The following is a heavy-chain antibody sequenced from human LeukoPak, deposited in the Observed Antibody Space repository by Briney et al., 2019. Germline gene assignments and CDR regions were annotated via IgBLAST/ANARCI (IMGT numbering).Heavy chain of an antibody. CDR3: ARSLPYGTTWYGRSDF. Sequence: PGGSLRLSCAASRFTFSNYGVNWVRQAPGKGLEWVANIRQDGDTKYVDSVKGRFTISRDNAMNSLYLQMNSLRAEDTAIYYCARSLPYGTTWYGRSDFWGQGTLVTVSS. CDR2: IRQDGDTK. D-gene: IGHD6-13*01. J-gene: IGHJ4*02. CDR1: RFTFSNYG. V-gene: IGHV3-7*03.